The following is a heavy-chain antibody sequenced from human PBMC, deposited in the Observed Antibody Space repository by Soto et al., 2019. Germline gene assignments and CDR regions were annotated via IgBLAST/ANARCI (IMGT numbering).Heavy chain of an antibody. CDR2: INAGNGNT. V-gene: IGHV1-3*01. CDR3: AILFFGYSSGWTTSLDY. CDR1: GYTFTSYA. Sequence: ASVKVSCKASGYTFTSYAMHWVRQAPGQRLEWMGWINAGNGNTKYSQKFQGRVTITRDTSASTAYMELSSLRSEDTAVYYCAILFFGYSSGWTTSLDYWGQGTLVTVSS. J-gene: IGHJ4*02. D-gene: IGHD6-19*01.